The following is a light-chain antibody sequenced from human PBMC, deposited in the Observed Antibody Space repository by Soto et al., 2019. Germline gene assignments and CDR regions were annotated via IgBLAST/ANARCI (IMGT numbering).Light chain of an antibody. J-gene: IGLJ2*01. V-gene: IGLV2-14*01. CDR3: SSYTSSSVV. CDR2: DVG. CDR1: SSDVGGYNY. Sequence: QLVLTQPASVSGFPGQSITISCTGTSSDVGGYNYVSWYQQHPGKAPKLMIYDVGNRPSGVSNRFSGSKSGNTASLTISGLQAEDEADYYCSSYTSSSVVFGGGTQLTVL.